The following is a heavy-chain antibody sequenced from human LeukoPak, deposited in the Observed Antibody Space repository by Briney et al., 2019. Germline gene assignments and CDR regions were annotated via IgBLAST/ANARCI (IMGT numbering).Heavy chain of an antibody. D-gene: IGHD3-22*01. V-gene: IGHV3-11*01. CDR1: GFTFSDYY. CDR3: AREGSSGYYYDY. Sequence: AGGSLRLSCAASGFTFSDYYMSWIRQAPGKGLEWVSYISSSGSTIYYADSVKGRFTISRDNAKNSLYLQTNSLRAEDTAVYYCAREGSSGYYYDYWGQGTLVTVSS. J-gene: IGHJ4*02. CDR2: ISSSGSTI.